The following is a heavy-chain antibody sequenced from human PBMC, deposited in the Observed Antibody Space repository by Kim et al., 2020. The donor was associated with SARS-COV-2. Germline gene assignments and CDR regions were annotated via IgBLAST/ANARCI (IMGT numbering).Heavy chain of an antibody. J-gene: IGHJ6*04. CDR1: GYTFTSYY. CDR2: INPSGGST. Sequence: ASVKVSCKASGYTFTSYYMHWVRQAPGQGLEWMGIINPSGGSTSYAQKFQGRVTMTRDTSTSTVYMELSSLRSEDTAVYYCAKENSLRNTDDLWRGYSNYCDYDRDVGGESTTVTVFS. D-gene: IGHD3-3*01. V-gene: IGHV1-46*01. CDR3: AKENSLRNTDDLWRGYSNYCDYDRDV.